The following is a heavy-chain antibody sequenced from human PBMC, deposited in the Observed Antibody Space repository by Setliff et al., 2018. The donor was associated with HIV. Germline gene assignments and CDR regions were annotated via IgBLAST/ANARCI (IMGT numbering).Heavy chain of an antibody. V-gene: IGHV1-3*01. J-gene: IGHJ4*02. CDR3: ARAGAYVWGTYRYQGFDH. CDR1: GYIFSNFA. D-gene: IGHD3-16*02. CDR2: INAGDGNT. Sequence: ASVKVSCKASGYIFSNFAMHWVRQVPGPRLEWMGWINAGDGNTKYSQNIQGRVTITRDTSATTVYMELSRLRSEDTAVYYCARAGAYVWGTYRYQGFDHWGQGTLVTVSS.